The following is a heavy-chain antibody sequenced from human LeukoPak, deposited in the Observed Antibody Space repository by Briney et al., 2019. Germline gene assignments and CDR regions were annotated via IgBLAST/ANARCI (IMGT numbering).Heavy chain of an antibody. D-gene: IGHD4-23*01. CDR3: ARGRGSTVANDY. J-gene: IGHJ4*02. V-gene: IGHV4-59*01. CDR2: IYYSGST. CDR1: GGSISSYY. Sequence: SETLSLTCTVSGGSISSYYWSWIRQPPGMGLEWIGYIYYSGSTNYNPSLKSRVTISVDTSKNQFSLKLSSVTAADTAVYYCARGRGSTVANDYWGQGTLVTVSS.